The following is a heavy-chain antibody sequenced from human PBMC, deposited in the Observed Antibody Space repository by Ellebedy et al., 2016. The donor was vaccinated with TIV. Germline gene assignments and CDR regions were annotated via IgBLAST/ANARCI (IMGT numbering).Heavy chain of an antibody. CDR2: INHSGSI. V-gene: IGHV4-34*01. J-gene: IGHJ6*02. Sequence: SETLSLXXAVYGGSFSGYYWSWIRQPPGKGLEWIGEINHSGSINYNPSLKSRVTISVDTSKNQFSLKLSSVTAADTAVYYCARGLAVAGTSYYGMDVWGQGTTVTVSS. D-gene: IGHD6-19*01. CDR3: ARGLAVAGTSYYGMDV. CDR1: GGSFSGYY.